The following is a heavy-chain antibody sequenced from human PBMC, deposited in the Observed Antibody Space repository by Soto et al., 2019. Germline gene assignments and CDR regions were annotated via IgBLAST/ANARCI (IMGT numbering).Heavy chain of an antibody. V-gene: IGHV1-3*01. CDR3: ARDTDLTLVTTLDY. CDR1: GYTFRANP. D-gene: IGHD4-17*01. J-gene: IGHJ4*02. Sequence: QVQLVQSGAEVKKPGASVKVSCKASGYTFRANPIYWVRQAPGQRLECMGWINASNGNTRYSEKFEGRVTFTRDTSATTAYMEFSSLRSEDTAVYFCARDTDLTLVTTLDYWGQGTPVTVSS. CDR2: INASNGNT.